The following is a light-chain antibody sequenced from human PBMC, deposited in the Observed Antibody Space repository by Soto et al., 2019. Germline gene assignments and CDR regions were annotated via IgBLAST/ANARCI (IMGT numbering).Light chain of an antibody. CDR3: QQFDDSVT. V-gene: IGKV1-5*01. Sequence: DIQMTQSPSSLSASIGDRVTISCRASQNIGRWLAWYQQKPGTAPNLLIYHASNLRGGVPSRFSGSGSGTDFTLTISRLEPEDSAVYYCQQFDDSVTFGQGTRLEIK. CDR1: QNIGRW. J-gene: IGKJ5*01. CDR2: HAS.